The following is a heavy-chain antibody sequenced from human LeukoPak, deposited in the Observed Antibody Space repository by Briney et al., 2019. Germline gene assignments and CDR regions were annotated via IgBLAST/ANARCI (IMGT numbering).Heavy chain of an antibody. CDR2: ISAYNGNT. Sequence: GASVKVSCTASGYTFTSYGISWVRQAPGQGLEWMGWISAYNGNTNYAQNLQGRVTMTTDTSTSTAYMELRSLRSDDTAVYYCARDRTPIYYDSSGYVDYWGQGTLVTVSS. CDR3: ARDRTPIYYDSSGYVDY. J-gene: IGHJ4*02. CDR1: GYTFTSYG. V-gene: IGHV1-18*01. D-gene: IGHD3-22*01.